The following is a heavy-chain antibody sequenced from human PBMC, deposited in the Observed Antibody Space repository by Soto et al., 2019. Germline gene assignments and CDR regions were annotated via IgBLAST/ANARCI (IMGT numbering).Heavy chain of an antibody. J-gene: IGHJ6*04. CDR1: GFTVSTYA. CDR3: QKNGDFLSWGMEL. D-gene: IGHD3-3*01. CDR2: ISSSGDGT. V-gene: IGHV3-23*01. Sequence: GGSLRLSCAASGFTVSTYAMSWVRQAPGKGLEWGSIISSSGDGTYYVDSVKGRFTISGENSRDTLNLEKNSSRSEERVVYYCQKNGDFLSWGMELWGKGPMVTV.